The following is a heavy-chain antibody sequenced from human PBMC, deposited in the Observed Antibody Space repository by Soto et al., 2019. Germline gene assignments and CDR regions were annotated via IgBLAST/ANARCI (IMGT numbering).Heavy chain of an antibody. D-gene: IGHD6-13*01. V-gene: IGHV4-34*01. J-gene: IGHJ4*02. CDR1: GGSFSGYY. Sequence: PSETLSLTCAVYGGSFSGYYWSWIRQPPGKGLEWIGEINHSGSTNYNPSLKSRVTISVDTSKNQSSLKLSSVTAADTAVYYCARVRYSSSWYSVYFDYWGQGTLVTVSS. CDR3: ARVRYSSSWYSVYFDY. CDR2: INHSGST.